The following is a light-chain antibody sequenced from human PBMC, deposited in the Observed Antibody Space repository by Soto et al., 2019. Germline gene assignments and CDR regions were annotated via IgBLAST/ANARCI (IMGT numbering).Light chain of an antibody. CDR3: HHYNNWWA. CDR1: QSVSSN. CDR2: GAS. V-gene: IGKV3-15*01. J-gene: IGKJ1*01. Sequence: EIVLTQSPGTLSLSPGEIATLSCSASQSVSSNLAWYQQKPGQAPRLLIYGASTRATGIPDRFSGSGSGKEFSLTINSLQSEDFAVYYCHHYNNWWAFGQGTKVDIK.